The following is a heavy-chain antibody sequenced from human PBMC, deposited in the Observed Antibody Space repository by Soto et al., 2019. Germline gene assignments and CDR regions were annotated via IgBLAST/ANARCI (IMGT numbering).Heavy chain of an antibody. CDR3: ARGYGSRITIFGVVIIGPFDY. J-gene: IGHJ4*02. Sequence: EVQLVESGGGLVQPGGSLRLSCAASGFTFSSYSMNWVRQAPGKGLEWVSYISSSSSTIYYADSVKGRFTISRDNAKNSLYLQMNSLRDEDTAVYYCARGYGSRITIFGVVIIGPFDYWGQGTLVTVSS. D-gene: IGHD3-3*01. CDR2: ISSSSSTI. V-gene: IGHV3-48*02. CDR1: GFTFSSYS.